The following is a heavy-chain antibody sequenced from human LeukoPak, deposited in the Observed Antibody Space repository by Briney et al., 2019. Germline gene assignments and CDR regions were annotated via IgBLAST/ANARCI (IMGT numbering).Heavy chain of an antibody. D-gene: IGHD3-10*01. CDR1: GFTFSSVG. Sequence: GGSLRLSCAASGFTFSSVGMNWVRQAPGKGLECVSYISSSSSTIYYADSVTGRFTISRDNAKNSLYLQMNGLRAEDAAMYYCVKPYYYSSGSLNWGQGTLVTVSS. V-gene: IGHV3-48*01. CDR3: VKPYYYSSGSLN. J-gene: IGHJ1*01. CDR2: ISSSSSTI.